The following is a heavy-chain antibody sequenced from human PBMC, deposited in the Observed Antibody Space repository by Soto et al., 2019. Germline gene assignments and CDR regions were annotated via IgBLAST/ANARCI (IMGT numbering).Heavy chain of an antibody. J-gene: IGHJ6*02. Sequence: SETLSLTCTVSGGSISSYYWSWIRQPPGKGLEWIAYIYYSGSTNYNPSLKSRVTISVDTSKNQFSLKLSSVTAADTAVYYCAGALLGYCSGGSCYSASYYYYGMDVWGQGTTVTVSS. CDR2: IYYSGST. CDR3: AGALLGYCSGGSCYSASYYYYGMDV. V-gene: IGHV4-59*01. D-gene: IGHD2-15*01. CDR1: GGSISSYY.